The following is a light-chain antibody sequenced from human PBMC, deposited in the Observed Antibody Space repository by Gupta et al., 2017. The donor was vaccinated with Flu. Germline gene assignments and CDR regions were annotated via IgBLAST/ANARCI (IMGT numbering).Light chain of an antibody. CDR2: GAF. J-gene: IGKJ1*01. V-gene: IGKV3-15*01. CDR1: QTVRNN. Sequence: EIVMTQSPATLSVSPGERATLSCRASQTVRNNLAWFQQRPGQAPRLLIYGAFTRATGIPARFTGSGSGTEFTLIIDSLQSEDFAVYYCQQENKWPRTFGQGTTVEIK. CDR3: QQENKWPRT.